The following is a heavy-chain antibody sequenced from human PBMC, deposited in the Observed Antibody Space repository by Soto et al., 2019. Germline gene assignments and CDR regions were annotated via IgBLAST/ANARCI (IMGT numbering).Heavy chain of an antibody. V-gene: IGHV3-30-3*01. CDR3: ARDGPDY. J-gene: IGHJ4*02. CDR1: GFTFSSYA. Sequence: PGGSLRLSCAASGFTFSSYAMRWVRQAPGKGLEWVAVISYDGSNKYYADSVKGRFTISRDNSKNTLYLQMNSLRAEDTAVYYCARDGPDYWGQGTLVTVSS. CDR2: ISYDGSNK.